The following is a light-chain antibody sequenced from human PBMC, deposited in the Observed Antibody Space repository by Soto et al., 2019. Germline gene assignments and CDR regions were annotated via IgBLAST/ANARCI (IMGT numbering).Light chain of an antibody. CDR3: QQYGSSPGT. CDR1: QSVSSSY. J-gene: IGKJ1*01. Sequence: EIVVTQSPGTLSLSPGERATLSCRASQSVSSSYLAWYQQKPGQAPRLLIYGASSRATGIPDRFRGSGSGTDFTLTISRLEPEDFAVYYCQQYGSSPGTFGQGTKVDIK. CDR2: GAS. V-gene: IGKV3-20*01.